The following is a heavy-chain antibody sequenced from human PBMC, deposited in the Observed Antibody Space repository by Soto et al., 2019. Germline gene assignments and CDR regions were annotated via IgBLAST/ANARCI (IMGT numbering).Heavy chain of an antibody. CDR1: GYTFTSYG. J-gene: IGHJ6*02. CDR2: ISAYNGNT. D-gene: IGHD3-10*01. Sequence: EASVKVSCKASGYTFTSYGISWVRQAPGQGLEWMGWISAYNGNTNYAQKLQGRVTMTTDTSTSTAYMELRSLRSDDTAVYYCARDQPELILWFGESNPGYYGMDVWGQGTTVTVSS. V-gene: IGHV1-18*01. CDR3: ARDQPELILWFGESNPGYYGMDV.